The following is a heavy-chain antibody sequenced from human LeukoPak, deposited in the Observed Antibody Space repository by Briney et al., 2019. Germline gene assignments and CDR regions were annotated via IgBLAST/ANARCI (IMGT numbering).Heavy chain of an antibody. CDR3: ATAVGAAMVRGVISCGFDP. CDR2: ITSKTDGATT. V-gene: IGHV3-15*05. D-gene: IGHD3-10*01. Sequence: GPSLTLACAASGFTFSNAWMSWVRPAPGEGLEWVGRITSKTDGATTDYAAAVKGRFTISRDDSKSTLYLQMNSLKTEETAVYYCATAVGAAMVRGVISCGFDPWGQGTLVTVSS. J-gene: IGHJ5*02. CDR1: GFTFSNAW.